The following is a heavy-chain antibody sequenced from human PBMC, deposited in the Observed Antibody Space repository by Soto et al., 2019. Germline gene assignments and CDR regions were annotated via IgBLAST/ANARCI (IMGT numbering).Heavy chain of an antibody. CDR3: ARDRLHYYDSTESSVDY. CDR1: AYTFTSYG. V-gene: IGHV1-18*01. J-gene: IGHJ4*02. D-gene: IGHD3-22*01. Sequence: ASVKVSCKASAYTFTSYGISWVRQAPGQGLEWMGWISGYNGNTNYAQILQGRVTMTTDTSTSTAYMELRSLRSDDTAVYHCARDRLHYYDSTESSVDYWRQGTLVTVSS. CDR2: ISGYNGNT.